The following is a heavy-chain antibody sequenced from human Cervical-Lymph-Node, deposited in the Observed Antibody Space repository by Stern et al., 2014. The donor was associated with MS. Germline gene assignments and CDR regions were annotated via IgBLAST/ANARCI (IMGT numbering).Heavy chain of an antibody. V-gene: IGHV3-74*01. CDR1: GFTFSSYC. Sequence: EVHLVESGGGLVQPGGSLRLSCAASGFTFSSYCMHCVRQAPGKGLVWVSRINSVGSSTSYADSVEGRFTISIDNAKNTADLQMNSLRAEDTAVYYCARVMSTTVSGDYWGQGTLVTVSS. D-gene: IGHD4-11*01. CDR3: ARVMSTTVSGDY. J-gene: IGHJ4*02. CDR2: INSVGSST.